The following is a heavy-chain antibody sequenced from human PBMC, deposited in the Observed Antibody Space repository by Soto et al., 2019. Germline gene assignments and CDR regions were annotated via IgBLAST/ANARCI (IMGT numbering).Heavy chain of an antibody. CDR2: IIAIFGNT. J-gene: IGHJ5*02. V-gene: IGHV1-3*01. CDR1: GYTFTRYN. CDR3: ARSVVVTAILNWFDP. D-gene: IGHD2-21*02. Sequence: ASVKVSCKTPGYTFTRYNIHWVRQAPGQRLEWMGGIIAIFGNTKYSQKFQGRVTITADTSTSTAYMELSSLRSEDTAVYYCARSVVVTAILNWFDPWGQGTLVTVSS.